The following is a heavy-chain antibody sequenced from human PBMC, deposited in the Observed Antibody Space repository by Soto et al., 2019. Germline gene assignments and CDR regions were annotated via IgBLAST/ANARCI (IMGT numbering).Heavy chain of an antibody. V-gene: IGHV3-74*01. J-gene: IGHJ6*02. CDR2: INSDGSST. CDR3: ARAGGYDKVTLYYYGLDV. CDR1: GFTFSSYW. Sequence: EVQLVESGGGLVQPGGSVRLSCAASGFTFSSYWMHWVRQAPGKGLVWVSRINSDGSSTYYADSVKGRFTISRDNAKNTLYLQMNSLRAEDTAVYYCARAGGYDKVTLYYYGLDVWGQGTTVTVSS. D-gene: IGHD5-12*01.